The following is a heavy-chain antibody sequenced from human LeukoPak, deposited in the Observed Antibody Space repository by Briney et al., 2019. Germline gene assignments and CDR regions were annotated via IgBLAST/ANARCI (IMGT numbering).Heavy chain of an antibody. Sequence: GGSLRLSCAVSGFPFTSYSMNWVRHAPGKRVEWVSYISASGSNIYYLDAVKGRFTVYRDNAMSSLFLQVDRPRAEDTAIYYCVRVKGTYFDFWGQGTLVTVSS. J-gene: IGHJ4*02. CDR3: VRVKGTYFDF. V-gene: IGHV3-48*01. D-gene: IGHD1-1*01. CDR1: GFPFTSYS. CDR2: ISASGSNI.